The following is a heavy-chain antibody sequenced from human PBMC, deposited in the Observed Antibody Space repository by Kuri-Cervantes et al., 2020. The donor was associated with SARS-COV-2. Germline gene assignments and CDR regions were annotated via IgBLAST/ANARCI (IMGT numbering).Heavy chain of an antibody. CDR3: ARRAKMLRFLEWFPGYMDV. CDR2: IYYSGST. V-gene: IGHV4-39*01. J-gene: IGHJ6*03. D-gene: IGHD3-3*01. Sequence: WVRQAPGKGLEWIGSIYYSGSTYYNPSLKSRVTISVDTSKNQFSLKLSSVTAADTAVYYCARRAKMLRFLEWFPGYMDVWGKGTTVTVSS.